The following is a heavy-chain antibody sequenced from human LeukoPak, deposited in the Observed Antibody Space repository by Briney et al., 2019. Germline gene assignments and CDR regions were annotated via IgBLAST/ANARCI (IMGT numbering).Heavy chain of an antibody. D-gene: IGHD1-26*01. Sequence: ASVKVSCKASGYTFTGYYMHWMRQAPGQGLEWMGWINPNSGGTNYAQKFQGRVTMTRDTSISTAYMELSRLRSDDTAVYYCARWGLGATSRRPLNWFDPWGQGTLVTVSS. CDR2: INPNSGGT. V-gene: IGHV1-2*02. CDR3: ARWGLGATSRRPLNWFDP. J-gene: IGHJ5*02. CDR1: GYTFTGYY.